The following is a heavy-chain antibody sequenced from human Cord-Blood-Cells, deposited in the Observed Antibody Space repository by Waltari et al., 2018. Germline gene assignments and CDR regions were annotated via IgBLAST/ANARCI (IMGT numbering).Heavy chain of an antibody. CDR3: ATHRFGEYFDI. V-gene: IGHV1-2*02. D-gene: IGHD3-10*01. CDR2: INPNRGGT. J-gene: IGHJ3*02. Sequence: QVQLVQSGAEVKKPGASVKVSCKASGYTFTGYYMHWVRQAPGQGLEWMGWINPNRGGTNYAQKFQGRVTMTRDTSISTAYMELSRLRSDDTAVYYCATHRFGEYFDIWGQGTMVTVSS. CDR1: GYTFTGYY.